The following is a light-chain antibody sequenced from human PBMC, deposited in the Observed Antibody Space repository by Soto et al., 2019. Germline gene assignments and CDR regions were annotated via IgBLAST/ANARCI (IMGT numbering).Light chain of an antibody. V-gene: IGLV2-8*01. CDR3: SSYAGSNNLV. CDR1: SSDIGGYDY. Sequence: QSVLTQPPSASGSPGQSVTTSCTGTSSDIGGYDYVSWYQQHPGKAPKLIIYEVNKRPSGVPDRFSGSKSGNTASLTVSGLQAEDEADYYCSSYAGSNNLVFAGGTKVTVL. CDR2: EVN. J-gene: IGLJ3*02.